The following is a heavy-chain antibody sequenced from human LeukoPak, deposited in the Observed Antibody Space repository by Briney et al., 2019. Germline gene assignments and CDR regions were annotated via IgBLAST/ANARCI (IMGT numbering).Heavy chain of an antibody. D-gene: IGHD6-13*01. Sequence: SVKVSCKASGGTFSSYAISWVRQAPGQGLEWMGGIIPIFGTANYAQKFQGRVTITTDESTSTAYKELSSLRSKDTPVYYCANAAAAGFDYWGQGTLVTVSS. CDR2: IIPIFGTA. V-gene: IGHV1-69*05. CDR3: ANAAAAGFDY. J-gene: IGHJ4*02. CDR1: GGTFSSYA.